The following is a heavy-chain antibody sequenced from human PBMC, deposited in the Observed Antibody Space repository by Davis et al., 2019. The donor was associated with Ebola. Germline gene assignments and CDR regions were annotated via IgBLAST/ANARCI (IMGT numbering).Heavy chain of an antibody. CDR1: GYTFTSYY. V-gene: IGHV1-46*01. Sequence: ASVKVSCKASGYTFTSYYMHWVRQAPGQGLEWMGIINPSGGSTSYAQKFQGRVTMTRDTSTSTVYMELSSLRSEDMAVYYCARSPGDCSGGSCSYYYYYGMDVWGQGTTVTVSS. CDR2: INPSGGST. D-gene: IGHD2-15*01. J-gene: IGHJ6*02. CDR3: ARSPGDCSGGSCSYYYYYGMDV.